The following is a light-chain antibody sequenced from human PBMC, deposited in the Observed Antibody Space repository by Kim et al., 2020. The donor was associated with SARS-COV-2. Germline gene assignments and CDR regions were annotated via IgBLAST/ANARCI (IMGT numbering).Light chain of an antibody. CDR2: AAS. CDR1: QSISGY. Sequence: ESVGDRVTITCRASQSISGYLNWYQQKPGKAPNLLIYAASSLQSGVPSRFSGSGSGTDFTLTISSLQPEDFAMYYCQQSSSTPWTFGQGTKVDIK. V-gene: IGKV1-39*01. J-gene: IGKJ1*01. CDR3: QQSSSTPWT.